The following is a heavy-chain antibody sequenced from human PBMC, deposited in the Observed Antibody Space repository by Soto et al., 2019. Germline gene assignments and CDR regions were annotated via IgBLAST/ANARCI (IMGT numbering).Heavy chain of an antibody. CDR2: IWYDGSNK. J-gene: IGHJ4*02. CDR1: GFTFSSYG. V-gene: IGHV3-33*01. D-gene: IGHD1-26*01. CDR3: ARVGGSYSRAWDLYYFDY. Sequence: GGSLRLSCAASGFTFSSYGMHWVRQAPGKGLEWVAVIWYDGSNKYYADSVKGRFTISRDNSKNTLYLQMNSLRAEDTAVYYCARVGGSYSRAWDLYYFDYWRKGT.